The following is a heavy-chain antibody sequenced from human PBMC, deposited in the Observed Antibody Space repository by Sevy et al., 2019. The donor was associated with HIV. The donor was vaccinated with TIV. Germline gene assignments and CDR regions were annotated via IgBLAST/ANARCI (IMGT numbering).Heavy chain of an antibody. V-gene: IGHV3-23*01. J-gene: IGHJ4*02. Sequence: GGSLRLSCAASGFTFSSYAMSWVRQAPGKGLEWVSAISGSGGSTYYADSVKGRFTISRDNSKNTLYLQMNSLRAEDTAVYYCARGYSGYGYYFDYWGQGTLVTVSS. CDR3: ARGYSGYGYYFDY. CDR2: ISGSGGST. D-gene: IGHD5-12*01. CDR1: GFTFSSYA.